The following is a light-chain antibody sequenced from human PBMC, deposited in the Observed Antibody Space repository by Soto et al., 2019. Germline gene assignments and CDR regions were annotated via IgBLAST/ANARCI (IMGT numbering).Light chain of an antibody. CDR2: GAS. V-gene: IGKV3-15*01. CDR3: QQYNNWPPIT. Sequence: EIVMTQSPSTLSVSPGERLTLSCRASQSVSNNLAWYQQNPGQAPRLLIYGASTRATGIPARFSGSGSGTEFTLTISGLQSEDFAVYYCQQYNNWPPITFGQGTRLEIK. CDR1: QSVSNN. J-gene: IGKJ5*01.